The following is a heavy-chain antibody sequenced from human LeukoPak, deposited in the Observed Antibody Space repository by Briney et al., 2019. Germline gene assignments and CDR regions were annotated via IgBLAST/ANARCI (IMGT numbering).Heavy chain of an antibody. CDR1: GGSISSGGYS. CDR3: ARGPSSSWYGPRARLDY. J-gene: IGHJ4*02. Sequence: PSETLSLTCTVSGGSISSGGYSWSWIRQPPGRGLEWIGYIYHSGSTNYNPSLKSRVTISVDTSKNQFSLKLSSVTAADTAVYYCARGPSSSWYGPRARLDYWGQGTLVTVSS. D-gene: IGHD6-13*01. V-gene: IGHV4-30-2*01. CDR2: IYHSGST.